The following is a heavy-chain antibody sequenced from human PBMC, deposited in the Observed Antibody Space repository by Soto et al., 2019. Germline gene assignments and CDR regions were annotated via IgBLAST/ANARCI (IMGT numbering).Heavy chain of an antibody. CDR1: GFSLSTSGVG. J-gene: IGHJ4*02. CDR2: IYWDDDK. V-gene: IGHV2-5*02. D-gene: IGHD6-13*01. CDR3: AHRSIAAAGSFHFDY. Sequence: QITLKESGPTLVKPTQTLTLTCTFSGFSLSTSGVGVGWIRQPPGKALEWLALIYWDDDKRYSPSLKSRLTIXXDXSXXQVVLTMTNMDPVDTATYYCAHRSIAAAGSFHFDYWGQGTLVTVSS.